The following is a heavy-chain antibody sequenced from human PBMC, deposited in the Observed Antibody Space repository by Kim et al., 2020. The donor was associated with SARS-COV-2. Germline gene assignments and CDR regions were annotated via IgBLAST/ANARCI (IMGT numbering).Heavy chain of an antibody. CDR1: GFTFSSYA. CDR2: ISYDGSNK. J-gene: IGHJ6*02. V-gene: IGHV3-30*04. CDR3: ARPLGYCSGGSCPRYYYGMDV. D-gene: IGHD2-15*01. Sequence: GGSLRLSCAASGFTFSSYAMHWVRQAPGKGLEWVAVISYDGSNKYYADSVKGRFTISRDNSKNTLYLQMNSLRAEDTAVYYCARPLGYCSGGSCPRYYYGMDVWGQGTTVTVSS.